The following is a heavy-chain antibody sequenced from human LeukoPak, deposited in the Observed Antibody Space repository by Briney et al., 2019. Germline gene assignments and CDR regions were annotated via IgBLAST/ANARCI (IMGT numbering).Heavy chain of an antibody. Sequence: PGGSLRLSCAASGITFSSYWMSWVRQAPGKGLEWVANIKQDGSEKYYVDSVKGRFTISRDNAKNSLYLQMNSLRAEDTAVYYCASANYDFWSGYFWGQGTLVTVSS. J-gene: IGHJ4*02. D-gene: IGHD3-3*01. CDR3: ASANYDFWSGYF. CDR2: IKQDGSEK. CDR1: GITFSSYW. V-gene: IGHV3-7*03.